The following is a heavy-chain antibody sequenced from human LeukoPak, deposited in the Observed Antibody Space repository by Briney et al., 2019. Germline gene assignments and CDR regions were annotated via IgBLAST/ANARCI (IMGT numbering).Heavy chain of an antibody. J-gene: IGHJ4*02. Sequence: PSETLSLTCTVSGGSISSYYWSWIRQPPGKGLEWIGYIYYSGSTNSNPSLKSRVTISVDTSKNQFSLKLNSVTAADTAVYYCASATRYSGSYYLDYWGQGTLVTVSS. V-gene: IGHV4-59*08. CDR1: GGSISSYY. D-gene: IGHD1-26*01. CDR3: ASATRYSGSYYLDY. CDR2: IYYSGST.